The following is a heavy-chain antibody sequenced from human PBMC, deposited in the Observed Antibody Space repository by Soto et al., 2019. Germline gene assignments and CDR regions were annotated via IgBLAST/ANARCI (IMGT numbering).Heavy chain of an antibody. CDR3: AKHWGTPAPDDY. CDR1: GFTFNTYA. V-gene: IGHV3-23*01. Sequence: EVHLLESGGGLVQPGGSLRLSCAGSGFTFNTYAMTWVRQAPGKGLEWVSMISDSGSTYYSGSVRGRFTISRDNSKGPLYLQMNSLRADDTAIYYCAKHWGTPAPDDYWGQGTLVTVSS. J-gene: IGHJ4*02. CDR2: ISDSGST. D-gene: IGHD6-13*01.